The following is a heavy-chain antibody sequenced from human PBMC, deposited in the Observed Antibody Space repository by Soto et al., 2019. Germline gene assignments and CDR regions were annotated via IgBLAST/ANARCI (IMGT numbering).Heavy chain of an antibody. D-gene: IGHD4-17*01. CDR3: ARGKRALSTYGPFDT. Sequence: QTGWSLRLSCAASGFTLSSYAMSWVRQAPGKGLEWVSTFSGTGGYTYYADSVKGRFTISRDDSKNTLFLHMNSLRAADPAVYYCARGKRALSTYGPFDTWGQGTLVTVSP. V-gene: IGHV3-23*01. J-gene: IGHJ5*02. CDR1: GFTLSSYA. CDR2: FSGTGGYT.